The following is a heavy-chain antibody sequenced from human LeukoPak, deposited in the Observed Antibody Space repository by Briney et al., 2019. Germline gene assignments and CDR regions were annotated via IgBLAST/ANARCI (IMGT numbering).Heavy chain of an antibody. V-gene: IGHV1-18*01. Sequence: ASVKDSCKASGYTFTSYGISWVRQAPGQGLEWMGWISAYNGNTNYAQKLQGRVTMTTDTSTSTAYMELRSLRSDDTAVYYCARVRSQYGGDYFDYWGQGTLVTVSS. D-gene: IGHD4-23*01. CDR2: ISAYNGNT. CDR1: GYTFTSYG. J-gene: IGHJ4*02. CDR3: ARVRSQYGGDYFDY.